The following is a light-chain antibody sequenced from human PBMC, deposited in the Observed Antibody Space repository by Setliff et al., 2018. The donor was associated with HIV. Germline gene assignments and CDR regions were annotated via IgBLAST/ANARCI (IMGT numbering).Light chain of an antibody. Sequence: QTVVTQEPSFSVSPGGTVTLTCGLTSGSVSTGYYPSWYQQTPGQSPRTLIYSTNTRSSGVPDRFSGSILGNKAALTITGAQADDESDYYCVLYVGSGIWVFGGGTKGTVL. J-gene: IGLJ3*02. CDR3: VLYVGSGIWV. CDR1: SGSVSTGYY. CDR2: STN. V-gene: IGLV8-61*01.